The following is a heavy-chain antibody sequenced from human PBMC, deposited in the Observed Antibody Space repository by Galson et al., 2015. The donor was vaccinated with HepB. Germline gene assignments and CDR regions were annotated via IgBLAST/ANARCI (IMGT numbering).Heavy chain of an antibody. CDR2: ISYGGSFR. J-gene: IGHJ4*02. D-gene: IGHD5-12*01. CDR1: GFSFSNYA. V-gene: IGHV3-30*03. CDR3: AREGRVAITCFDY. Sequence: SLRLSCASSGFSFSNYAIHWVRQAPGKGLEWMAVISYGGSFRYYADSVKGRFTVSRDTSRSILYLQMNSLRAEDTAVYYCAREGRVAITCFDYWGQGTLVTVSS.